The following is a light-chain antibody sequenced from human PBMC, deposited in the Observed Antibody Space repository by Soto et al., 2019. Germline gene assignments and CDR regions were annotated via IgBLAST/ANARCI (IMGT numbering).Light chain of an antibody. V-gene: IGLV2-14*03. Sequence: SALTQPASVSGSPGQSITISCTGTSSDIGAYNFVSWYQHHPGKAPKVLIYDVNNRPSGVSKRFSGSKSGNAASLTISGLQAEDEADYYCSSYTYTNTPLYVFGSGTKVTVL. CDR2: DVN. CDR3: SSYTYTNTPLYV. J-gene: IGLJ1*01. CDR1: SSDIGAYNF.